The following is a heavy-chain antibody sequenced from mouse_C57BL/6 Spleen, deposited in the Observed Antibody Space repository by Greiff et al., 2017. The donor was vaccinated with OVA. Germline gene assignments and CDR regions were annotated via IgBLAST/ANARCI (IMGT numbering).Heavy chain of an antibody. CDR1: GYTFTDYE. D-gene: IGHD4-1*01. V-gene: IGHV1-15*01. CDR3: TRRPLTGTGYFDY. Sequence: QVQLKESGAELVRPGASVTLSCKASGYTFTDYEMHWVKQTPVHGLEWIGAIDPETGGTAYNQKFKGKAILTADKSSSTAYMELRSLTSEDSAVYYCTRRPLTGTGYFDYWGQGTTLTVSS. J-gene: IGHJ2*01. CDR2: IDPETGGT.